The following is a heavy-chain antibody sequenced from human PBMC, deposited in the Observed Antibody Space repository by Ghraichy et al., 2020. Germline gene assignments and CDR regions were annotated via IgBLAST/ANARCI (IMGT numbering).Heavy chain of an antibody. CDR1: GYTFTGHY. CDR3: ARESIYHAFDI. J-gene: IGHJ3*02. Sequence: ASVKVSCKASGYTFTGHYMHWVRQAPGQGLEWMGRINPDSGGANYAQKFQGRVSMTRDTSISTAYMELSRLTSDDTAVYYCARESIYHAFDIWGQGTMSPSLQ. CDR2: INPDSGGA. V-gene: IGHV1-2*06. D-gene: IGHD3-3*02.